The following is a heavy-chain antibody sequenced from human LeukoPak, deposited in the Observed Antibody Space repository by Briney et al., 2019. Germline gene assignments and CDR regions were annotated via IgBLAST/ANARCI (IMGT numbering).Heavy chain of an antibody. CDR1: GFTFSSYW. Sequence: GGSLRLSCAASGFTFSSYWMSWARQAPGKGLEWVANIKEDGSDKYYVDSVKGRFTISRDNAKNSLYLQVNSLRAEDTAVYYCARDRGYLSFDYWGQGTLVTVSS. J-gene: IGHJ4*02. V-gene: IGHV3-7*05. CDR3: ARDRGYLSFDY. CDR2: IKEDGSDK. D-gene: IGHD1-1*01.